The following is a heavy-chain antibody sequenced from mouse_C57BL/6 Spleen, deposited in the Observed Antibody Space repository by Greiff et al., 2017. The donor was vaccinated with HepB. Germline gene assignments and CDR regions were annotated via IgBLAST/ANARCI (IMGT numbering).Heavy chain of an antibody. CDR2: IEPENGDT. CDR3: TTDRGYFDV. Sequence: VQLKQSGAELVRPGASVKLSCTASGFNIKDDYMHWVKQRPEQGLEWIGWIEPENGDTEYASKFQGKATITADTSSNTAYLQLSSLTSEDTAVYYCTTDRGYFDVWGTGTTVTVSS. J-gene: IGHJ1*03. CDR1: GFNIKDDY. V-gene: IGHV14-4*01.